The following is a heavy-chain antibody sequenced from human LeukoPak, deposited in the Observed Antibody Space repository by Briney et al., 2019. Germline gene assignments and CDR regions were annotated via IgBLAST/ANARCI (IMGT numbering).Heavy chain of an antibody. CDR1: GFTFSSCS. CDR3: ARDGGGYSGPYYFDY. CDR2: ISSSSSYI. J-gene: IGHJ4*02. Sequence: GGSLRLSCAASGFTFSSCSMNWVRQAPGKGLEWVSSISSSSSYIYYADSVKGRFTISRDNAKNSLYLQMNSLRAEDTAVYYCARDGGGYSGPYYFDYWGQGTLVTVSS. V-gene: IGHV3-21*01. D-gene: IGHD2-15*01.